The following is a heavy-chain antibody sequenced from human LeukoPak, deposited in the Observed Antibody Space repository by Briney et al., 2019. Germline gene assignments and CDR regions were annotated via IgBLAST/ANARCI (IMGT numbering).Heavy chain of an antibody. Sequence: PPETLSLTCTVSGGSISSYYWSWIRQPAGKGLEWIGRIYTSGSTNYNPSLKSRVTMSVDTSKNQFSLNLSSVTAADTAVYYCARETPYYSIQDYWGQGTLVTVSS. CDR2: IYTSGST. CDR1: GGSISSYY. J-gene: IGHJ4*02. CDR3: ARETPYYSIQDY. D-gene: IGHD3-10*01. V-gene: IGHV4-4*07.